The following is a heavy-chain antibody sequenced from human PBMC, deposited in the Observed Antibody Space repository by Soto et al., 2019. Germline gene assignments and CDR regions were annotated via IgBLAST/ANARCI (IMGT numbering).Heavy chain of an antibody. Sequence: VGSLRLSCKVSGFTVRDYAMSGVRQAPGKGLEWVSDISGSGGDARYADSVKGRFTISRDNSRDTLFLQLNSLRVDDTAVYYCGKERRGSGWSVCNFWGQGTLVTVSS. CDR2: ISGSGGDA. D-gene: IGHD6-19*01. V-gene: IGHV3-23*01. J-gene: IGHJ4*02. CDR3: GKERRGSGWSVCNF. CDR1: GFTVRDYA.